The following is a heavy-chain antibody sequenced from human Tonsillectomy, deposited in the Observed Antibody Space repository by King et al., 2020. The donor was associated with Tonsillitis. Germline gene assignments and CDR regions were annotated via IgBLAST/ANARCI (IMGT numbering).Heavy chain of an antibody. CDR2: VNTGNGNT. J-gene: IGHJ4*02. D-gene: IGHD3-22*01. CDR1: GYTFTTYA. CDR3: ATDRGYYDSGGYYSYFDY. Sequence: QLVQSGAEVKKPGASVKVSCQASGYTFTTYAIHWLRQAPGQRLEWMGWVNTGNGNTKYSQRFQDRVTITRDTSASTTYMDLSSLRSEDTAVYYCATDRGYYDSGGYYSYFDYWGQGTLVTVSS. V-gene: IGHV1-3*04.